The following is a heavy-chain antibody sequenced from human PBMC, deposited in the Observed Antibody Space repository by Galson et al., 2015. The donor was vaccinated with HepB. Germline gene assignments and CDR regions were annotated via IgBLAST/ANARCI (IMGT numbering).Heavy chain of an antibody. CDR2: ISGGGGST. CDR1: GFTFSDYY. V-gene: IGHV3-23*01. J-gene: IGHJ6*03. D-gene: IGHD3-3*01. CDR3: AKNTASDFWSEDYYYMDV. Sequence: SLRLSCAASGFTFSDYYMSWVRRAQGKGLEWVSAISGGGGSTYYAHSVKGRFTISRDNSKNTLYLQMNSLRAEDTAIYYCAKNTASDFWSEDYYYMDVWGQGTTVTVSS.